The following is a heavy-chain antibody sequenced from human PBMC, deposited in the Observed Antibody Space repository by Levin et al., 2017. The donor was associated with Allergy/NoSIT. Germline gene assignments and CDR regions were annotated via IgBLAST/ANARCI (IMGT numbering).Heavy chain of an antibody. J-gene: IGHJ4*02. CDR3: AKGRSSAGPRPFYFDY. D-gene: IGHD6-19*01. V-gene: IGHV3-23*01. Sequence: GGSLRLSCAASGLTFTTYAMSWVRQAPGKGLEWVSGISGSGDSTNYADSVKGRFIIFRDNSKNTLYLQMNSLRADDTAVYYCAKGRSSAGPRPFYFDYWGQGTLVTVSS. CDR1: GLTFTTYA. CDR2: ISGSGDST.